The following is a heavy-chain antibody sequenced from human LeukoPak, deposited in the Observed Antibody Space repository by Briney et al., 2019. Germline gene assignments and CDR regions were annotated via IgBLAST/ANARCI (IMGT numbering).Heavy chain of an antibody. V-gene: IGHV1-18*01. D-gene: IGHD3-10*01. J-gene: IGHJ4*02. CDR1: GGTFSSYA. Sequence: ASVTVSCKASGGTFSSYAISWVRQAPGQGLEWMGWISAYNGDTNYAQELQGRVTMTTVTSTNTVYMELRSLRSDDTAVYYCARDGRFGELLDYWGQGTPVTVSS. CDR2: ISAYNGDT. CDR3: ARDGRFGELLDY.